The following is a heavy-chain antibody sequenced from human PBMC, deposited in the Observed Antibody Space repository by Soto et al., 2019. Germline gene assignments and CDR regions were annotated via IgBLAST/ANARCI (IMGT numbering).Heavy chain of an antibody. CDR3: ARDYYSMDV. V-gene: IGHV4-30-2*06. CDR2: TYQSGSA. CDR1: GGSISSGGYS. J-gene: IGHJ6*02. Sequence: SETLSLTCTVSGGSISSGGYSWTWVRQSPWKGLEWIGYTYQSGSAYYNPSLKSRVTISVDRSKNQFSLNLTSVTAADTAVYYCARDYYSMDVWGQGXTGTVSS.